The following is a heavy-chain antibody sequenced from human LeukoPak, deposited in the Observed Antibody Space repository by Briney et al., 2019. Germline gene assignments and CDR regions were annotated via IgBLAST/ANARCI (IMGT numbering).Heavy chain of an antibody. D-gene: IGHD3-22*01. CDR1: GFTVINNY. V-gene: IGHV3-66*01. J-gene: IGHJ4*02. CDR3: ARWLDY. CDR2: IYSGGST. Sequence: GGSLRLSCAPYGFTVINNYMSWVRQAPGKGLEWVSVIYSGGSTYYADSVKGRFTISRDISKNALYLEMNSLRAEDTAVYYCARWLDYWGQGTLVTVSS.